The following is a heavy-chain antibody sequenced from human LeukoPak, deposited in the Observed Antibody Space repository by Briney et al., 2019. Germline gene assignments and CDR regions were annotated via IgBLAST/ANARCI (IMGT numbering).Heavy chain of an antibody. J-gene: IGHJ4*02. Sequence: ASVRVSCKASGGTFSSYAMSWVRQAPGQGLEWMGGIIPIFGTANYAQKFQGRVTITADKSTSTAYMELSSLRSEDTAVYYCARVRKDTAMVFDYWGQGTLVTVSS. CDR3: ARVRKDTAMVFDY. CDR1: GGTFSSYA. V-gene: IGHV1-69*06. CDR2: IIPIFGTA. D-gene: IGHD5-18*01.